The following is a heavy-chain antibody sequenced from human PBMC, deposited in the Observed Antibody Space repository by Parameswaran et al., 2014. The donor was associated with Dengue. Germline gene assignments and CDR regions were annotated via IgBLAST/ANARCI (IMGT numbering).Heavy chain of an antibody. V-gene: IGHV3-23*01. CDR2: ISGSGGST. CDR3: AKDPDIVVVPAAILSWFDP. D-gene: IGHD2-2*01. J-gene: IGHJ5*02. Sequence: PGKGLEWVSAISGSGGSTYYADSVKGRFTISRDNSKNTLYLQMNSLRAEDTAVYYCAKDPDIVVVPAAILSWFDPWGQGTLVTVSS.